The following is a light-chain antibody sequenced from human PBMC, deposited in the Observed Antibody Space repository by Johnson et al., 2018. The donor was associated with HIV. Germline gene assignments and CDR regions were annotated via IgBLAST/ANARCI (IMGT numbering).Light chain of an antibody. CDR1: SANIGDNS. V-gene: IGLV1-51*02. CDR2: ENN. CDR3: GTWDSSLSGV. Sequence: HSVLTQPPSVSAAPGQKVTISCSGSSANIGDNSVSWYQQLPGTAPKLLIYENNKRPSGIPDRFSGSKSGTSATLGITGLQTGDEADYYCGTWDSSLSGVFGTGTTVTVL. J-gene: IGLJ1*01.